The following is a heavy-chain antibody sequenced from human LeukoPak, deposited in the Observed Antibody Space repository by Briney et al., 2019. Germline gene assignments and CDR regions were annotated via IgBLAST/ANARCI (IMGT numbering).Heavy chain of an antibody. Sequence: ASVNVSCKASGYTFTGYYMHWVRQAPGQGLEWMGRINPNSGGTNYAQKFQGRVTMTRDTSISTAYMELSRLRSDDTAVYYCARVRFDDYVWGARGADYWGQGTLVTVSS. CDR1: GYTFTGYY. CDR2: INPNSGGT. D-gene: IGHD3-16*01. V-gene: IGHV1-2*06. J-gene: IGHJ4*02. CDR3: ARVRFDDYVWGARGADY.